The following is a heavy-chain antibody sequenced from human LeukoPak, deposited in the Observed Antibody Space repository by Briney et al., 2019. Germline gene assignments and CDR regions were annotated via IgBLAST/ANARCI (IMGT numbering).Heavy chain of an antibody. CDR3: TRHSTTAMVEDAFDI. CDR1: GFTFSGSA. CDR2: IRSKANSYAT. V-gene: IGHV3-73*01. Sequence: GGSLKLSCAASGFTFSGSAMHWVRQASGKGREWVGRIRSKANSYATAYAASVKGRFTISRDDSKNTAYLQMNSLKTEDTAVYYCTRHSTTAMVEDAFDIWGQGTMVTVSS. J-gene: IGHJ3*02. D-gene: IGHD5-18*01.